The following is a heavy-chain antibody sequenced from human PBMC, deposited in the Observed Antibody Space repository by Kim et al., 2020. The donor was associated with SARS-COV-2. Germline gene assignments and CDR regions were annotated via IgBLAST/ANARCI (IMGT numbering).Heavy chain of an antibody. D-gene: IGHD2-15*01. CDR3: ARDSGGQLLPGGS. CDR1: GFIFNTYW. V-gene: IGHV3-74*01. Sequence: GGSLRLSCAASGFIFNTYWMHWVRQVPGKGLVWVSRINGDGSVTNYADSVKGRFTISRDNTKNTVYLQMNSLIADDTAVYYCARDSGGQLLPGGSWGQGT. J-gene: IGHJ5*02. CDR2: INGDGSVT.